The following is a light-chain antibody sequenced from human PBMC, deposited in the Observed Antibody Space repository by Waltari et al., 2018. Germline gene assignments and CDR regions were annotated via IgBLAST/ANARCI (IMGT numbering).Light chain of an antibody. Sequence: EIVMTQSPATLSVSTGERATLACRASQRISRKLAWYQQEPGQGPRLLIHGASTRATGTPDGFSVSGSGTEFTLSISSMQSEDTAVYHCQQYDEWWTFGQGTKVEIE. CDR3: QQYDEWWT. V-gene: IGKV3-15*01. CDR2: GAS. CDR1: QRISRK. J-gene: IGKJ1*01.